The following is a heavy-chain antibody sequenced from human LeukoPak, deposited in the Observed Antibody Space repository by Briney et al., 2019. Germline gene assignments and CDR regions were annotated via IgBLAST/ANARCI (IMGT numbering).Heavy chain of an antibody. D-gene: IGHD3-10*01. CDR3: ARSNGLGVRGVILVYYFDY. Sequence: GGSLRLSCAASGFTFSSYEMNWVRQDPRDGLEWVSYISSSVSTIYYADSVKGRFTISRDNAKNSLYLQMNSLRAEDKAVYYCARSNGLGVRGVILVYYFDYWGQGTLVTVSS. J-gene: IGHJ4*02. CDR2: ISSSVSTI. V-gene: IGHV3-48*03. CDR1: GFTFSSYE.